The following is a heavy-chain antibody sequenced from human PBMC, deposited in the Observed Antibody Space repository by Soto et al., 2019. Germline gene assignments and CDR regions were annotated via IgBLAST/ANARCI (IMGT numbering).Heavy chain of an antibody. CDR2: IYHTGTT. CDR1: GGSINSGDYS. CDR3: ARGTNYYDSSGDSWFAP. J-gene: IGHJ5*02. D-gene: IGHD3-22*01. V-gene: IGHV4-30-2*01. Sequence: SETLSLTCTVSGGSINSGDYSWTWIRQPPGKSLEWIGYIYHTGTTYYNMSLKSRVTISVDRSKNQFSLKLSSVTAADTAVYYCARGTNYYDSSGDSWFAPWGQGTLVTVSS.